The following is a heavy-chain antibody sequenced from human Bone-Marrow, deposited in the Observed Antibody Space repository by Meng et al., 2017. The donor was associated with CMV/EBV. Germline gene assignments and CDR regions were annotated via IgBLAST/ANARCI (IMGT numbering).Heavy chain of an antibody. CDR2: INHSGST. Sequence: SETLSLTCAVYGGSFSAYYWSWIRQPPGKGLEWIGEINHSGSTNYNPSLKSRVTISVDTSKNQFSLKLNSVTAADTAVYYCARRLPYCSGRTVDYWGQGTLVTVSS. CDR3: ARRLPYCSGRTVDY. V-gene: IGHV4-34*01. CDR1: GGSFSAYY. D-gene: IGHD6-19*01. J-gene: IGHJ4*02.